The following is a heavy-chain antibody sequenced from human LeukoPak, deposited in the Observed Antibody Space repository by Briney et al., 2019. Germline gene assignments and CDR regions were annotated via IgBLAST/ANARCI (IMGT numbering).Heavy chain of an antibody. D-gene: IGHD2-15*01. CDR1: GFTFTAFA. CDR3: ARRVSGGSFDF. V-gene: IGHV4-59*12. J-gene: IGHJ4*02. Sequence: GSLRLSCAASGFTFTAFAMGWVRQAPGKGLEWIGYMYYSGTTNYNPSLKSRVTISVDTSKNQFSLNLSSVTAADTAVYYCARRVSGGSFDFWGQGTLVTVSS. CDR2: MYYSGTT.